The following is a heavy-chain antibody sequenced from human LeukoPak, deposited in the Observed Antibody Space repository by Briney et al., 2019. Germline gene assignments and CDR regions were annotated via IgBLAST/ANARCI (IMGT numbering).Heavy chain of an antibody. CDR2: MYYSGST. V-gene: IGHV4-59*01. CDR3: ASSSSWYRSSGRYFDS. Sequence: GSLRLSCTASGFTFGDYAMSWFRQAPGKGLEWIGYMYYSGSTNYNPSLKSRVTISVDTSNNQFSLKLSSVTAADTAVYYCASSSSWYRSSGRYFDSWGQGTLVTVSS. D-gene: IGHD6-13*01. CDR1: GFTFGDYA. J-gene: IGHJ4*02.